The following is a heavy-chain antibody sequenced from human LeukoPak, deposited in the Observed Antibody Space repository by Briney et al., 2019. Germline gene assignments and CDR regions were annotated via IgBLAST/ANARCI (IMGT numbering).Heavy chain of an antibody. D-gene: IGHD6-6*01. J-gene: IGHJ5*02. CDR1: GGSITNHY. Sequence: SETLSLTCTVSGGSITNHYWTWIRRPPGKGLEWIGYIYYSGITNYNPSLKSRVTISVDTSKNQFSLKLSSVTAADTAVYYCARRRSGTSSEFDPWGQGTLVTVSS. CDR2: IYYSGIT. CDR3: ARRRSGTSSEFDP. V-gene: IGHV4-59*08.